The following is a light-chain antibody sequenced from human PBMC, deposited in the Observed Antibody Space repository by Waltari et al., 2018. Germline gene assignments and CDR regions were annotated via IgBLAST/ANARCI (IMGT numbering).Light chain of an antibody. CDR1: SSDVGRFDY. CDR2: NVR. Sequence: QSALTQPPSASGSPGQSVTISCTGTSSDVGRFDYVSWYQQHPGQTPKLLIYNVRQRPSGVPDRFSGSKSGNMASLIVSGLQADDEADYYCSSYAGSNIVFGGGTKLTVL. V-gene: IGLV2-8*01. CDR3: SSYAGSNIV. J-gene: IGLJ2*01.